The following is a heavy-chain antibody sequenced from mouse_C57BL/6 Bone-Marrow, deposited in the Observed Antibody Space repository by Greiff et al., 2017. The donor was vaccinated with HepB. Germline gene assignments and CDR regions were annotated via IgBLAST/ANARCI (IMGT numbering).Heavy chain of an antibody. CDR2: IYPRSGNT. J-gene: IGHJ4*01. D-gene: IGHD2-5*01. V-gene: IGHV1-81*01. CDR1: GYTFTSYW. CDR3: ARPPLDSNPYYYAMDY. Sequence: QVQLQQPGAELVKPGASVKLSCKASGYTFTSYWMHWVKQRTGQGLEWIGEIYPRSGNTYYNEKFKGKATLTADKSSSTAYMELRSLTSEDSAVYFCARPPLDSNPYYYAMDYWGQGTSVTVSS.